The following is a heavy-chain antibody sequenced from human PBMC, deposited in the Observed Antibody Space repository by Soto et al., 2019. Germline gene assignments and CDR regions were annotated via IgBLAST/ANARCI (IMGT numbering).Heavy chain of an antibody. V-gene: IGHV3-30-3*01. CDR3: ARDYYYYDSSGYYGAFDI. CDR1: GFTFSSYA. J-gene: IGHJ3*02. CDR2: ISYDGSNK. Sequence: GGSLRLSCAASGFTFSSYAMHWVRQAPGKGLEWVAVISYDGSNKYYADSVKGRFTISRDNSKNTLYLQMNSLRAEDTAVYYCARDYYYYDSSGYYGAFDIWGQGTMVTV. D-gene: IGHD3-22*01.